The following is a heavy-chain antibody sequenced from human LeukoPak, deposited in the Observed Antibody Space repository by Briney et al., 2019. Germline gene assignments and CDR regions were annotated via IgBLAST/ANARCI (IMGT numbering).Heavy chain of an antibody. J-gene: IGHJ4*02. D-gene: IGHD6-19*01. CDR1: GGTFSSYA. V-gene: IGHV1-2*06. Sequence: ASVKVSCKASGGTFSSYAISWVRQAPGQGLEWMGRINPNSGVTNFAQKFQGRVTMTRDTSISTACMELSRLTSDDTAVYYCAREQAMAVAGTDYWGQGTLVTVSS. CDR3: AREQAMAVAGTDY. CDR2: INPNSGVT.